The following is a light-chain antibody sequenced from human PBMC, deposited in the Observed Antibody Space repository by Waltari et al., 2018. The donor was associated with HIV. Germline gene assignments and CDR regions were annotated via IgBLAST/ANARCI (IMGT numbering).Light chain of an antibody. CDR3: CSYAGTYTWV. J-gene: IGLJ3*02. Sequence: HSALTQPRSVSGSPGQSVPISCTGTSSDVWYYNYVSWYQQHPGTAPKLLIFDITKRPSGVPDRFSGSKSGNTASLTISGLHLEDEANYYCCSYAGTYTWVFGGGTTLTVL. CDR2: DIT. CDR1: SSDVWYYNY. V-gene: IGLV2-11*01.